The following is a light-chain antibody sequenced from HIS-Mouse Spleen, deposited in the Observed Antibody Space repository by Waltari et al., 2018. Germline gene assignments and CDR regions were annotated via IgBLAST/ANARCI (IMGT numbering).Light chain of an antibody. CDR1: ALPKNY. Sequence: SYELTQPPSVSVSPGQTARITCAGDALPKNYAYWYQQKSGPAAVLVIYEDSKRPSGIPGRVSGSSSGTMATLTISGAQVEDEADYSCYSTDSSGNHRVFGGGTKLTVL. J-gene: IGLJ2*01. CDR2: EDS. V-gene: IGLV3-10*01. CDR3: YSTDSSGNHRV.